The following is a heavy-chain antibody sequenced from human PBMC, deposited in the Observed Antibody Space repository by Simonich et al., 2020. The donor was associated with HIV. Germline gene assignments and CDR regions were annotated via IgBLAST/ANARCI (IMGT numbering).Heavy chain of an antibody. CDR3: AHLYDSSGYYYVFFQH. CDR1: GFSLSTSGVG. D-gene: IGHD3-22*01. J-gene: IGHJ1*01. Sequence: QITLKESGPPLVKPTQTLTLTCTFSGFSLSTSGVGVGWIRQPPGKALEWLALIHWNDYKSYSPSLKSRLTITTDTSKNQVVLTMTNMDPVDTATYYCAHLYDSSGYYYVFFQHWGQGTLVTVSS. CDR2: IHWNDYK. V-gene: IGHV2-5*01.